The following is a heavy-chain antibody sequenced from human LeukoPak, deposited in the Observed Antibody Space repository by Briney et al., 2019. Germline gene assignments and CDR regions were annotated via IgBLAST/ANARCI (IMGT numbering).Heavy chain of an antibody. J-gene: IGHJ6*02. D-gene: IGHD1-26*01. Sequence: GGSLRLSCAASGFIFSSYSINWVRQAPGKGLEWISYISRSSETIYFADSLEGRFTISRDNAKNSLLLQMSSLRAEDTAVYYCARDGTKGSMDVWGQGTTVTVSS. CDR3: ARDGTKGSMDV. V-gene: IGHV3-48*04. CDR1: GFIFSSYS. CDR2: ISRSSETI.